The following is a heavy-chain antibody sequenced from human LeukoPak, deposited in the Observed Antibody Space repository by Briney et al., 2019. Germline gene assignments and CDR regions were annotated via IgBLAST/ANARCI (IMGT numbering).Heavy chain of an antibody. CDR2: IFYSGNT. CDR3: ARLSSRFWCDY. D-gene: IGHD2-21*01. CDR1: GGSFSGYY. Sequence: TSETLSLTCAVYGGSFSGYYWSWIRQPPGKGLEWIGNIFYSGNTYYNPSLKSRVTISVDTSKNQFSLKLSSVTASDTAVYYCARLSSRFWCDYWGQGTLVTVSS. J-gene: IGHJ4*02. V-gene: IGHV4-34*12.